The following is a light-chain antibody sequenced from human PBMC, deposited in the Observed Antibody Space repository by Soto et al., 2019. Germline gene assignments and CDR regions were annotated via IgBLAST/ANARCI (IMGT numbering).Light chain of an antibody. J-gene: IGKJ5*01. CDR2: DAS. CDR3: QQYDNLLPIT. V-gene: IGKV1-33*01. CDR1: QDIAKN. Sequence: IQMTQSPSSLSASVGDRVTITCQASQDIAKNLNWYQQKPGKAPKLLIYDASSLQTGVPSRFSGSGTATHFTFTISSLQSEDIATYYCQQYDNLLPITFGQGTRLEIK.